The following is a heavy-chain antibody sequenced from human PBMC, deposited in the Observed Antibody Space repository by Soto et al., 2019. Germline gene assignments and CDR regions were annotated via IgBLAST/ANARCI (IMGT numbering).Heavy chain of an antibody. V-gene: IGHV5-10-1*01. CDR3: ARSPGGGRLELEWDY. J-gene: IGHJ4*02. D-gene: IGHD1-26*01. CDR2: IDPSDSYT. Sequence: PGESVKISCKGSGYSFTSYWISWVRQMPGKGLEWMGRIDPSDSYTNYSPSFQGHVTISADKSISTAYLQWSSLKASDTAMYYCARSPGGGRLELEWDYLGQGTLVTVSS. CDR1: GYSFTSYW.